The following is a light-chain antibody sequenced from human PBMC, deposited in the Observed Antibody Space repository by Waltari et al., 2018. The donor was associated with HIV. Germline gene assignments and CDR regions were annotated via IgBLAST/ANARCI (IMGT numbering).Light chain of an antibody. V-gene: IGLV1-44*01. CDR3: AAWDDSLNGRWV. CDR2: RKN. CDR1: SSNIGSNT. J-gene: IGLJ3*02. Sequence: QSVLTQPPSASGTPGQRVTISCSGSSSNIGSNTVNWYQQLPGTAPKLLIYRKNHRPAGVPDRCSGSKSGTSASLAISGLQSEDEADYYCAAWDDSLNGRWVFGGGTKLTVL.